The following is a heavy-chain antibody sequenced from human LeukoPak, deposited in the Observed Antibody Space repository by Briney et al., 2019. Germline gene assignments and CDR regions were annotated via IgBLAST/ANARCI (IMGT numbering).Heavy chain of an antibody. CDR3: ARSGYSSTWYLQNFELDY. Sequence: PGGSLRLSCAASRFTFSSYGMHWVRQAPGKGLEWVAYIQYDGSNEQYADSVKGRFSISRDSSKNILYLQMNSLRAEDTAVYFCARSGYSSTWYLQNFELDYWGQGTLVTVSS. CDR2: IQYDGSNE. D-gene: IGHD2-2*01. J-gene: IGHJ4*02. V-gene: IGHV3-30*02. CDR1: RFTFSSYG.